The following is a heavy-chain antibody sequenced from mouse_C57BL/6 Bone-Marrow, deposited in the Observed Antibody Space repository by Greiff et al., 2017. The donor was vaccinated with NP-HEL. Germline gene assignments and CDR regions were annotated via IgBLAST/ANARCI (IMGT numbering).Heavy chain of an antibody. V-gene: IGHV1-64*01. CDR3: ASVWYEAMDY. D-gene: IGHD2-10*02. CDR2: IHPNSGST. CDR1: GYTFTSYW. Sequence: QVHVKQPGAELVKPGASVKLSCKASGYTFTSYWMHWVKQRPGQGLEWIGMIHPNSGSTNYNEKFKSKATLTVDKSSSPAYMQLSSLTYEDSAVYYCASVWYEAMDYWGQGTSVTVSS. J-gene: IGHJ4*01.